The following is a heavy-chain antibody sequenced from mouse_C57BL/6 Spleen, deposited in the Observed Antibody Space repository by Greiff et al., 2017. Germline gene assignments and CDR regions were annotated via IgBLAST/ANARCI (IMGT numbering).Heavy chain of an antibody. V-gene: IGHV5-4*01. CDR3: ARDLNYYGSSYGFAY. J-gene: IGHJ3*01. Sequence: DVKLVESGGGLVKPGGSLKLSCAASGFTFSSYAMSWVRQTPEKRLEWVATISDGGSYTYYPDNVKGRFTISRDNAKNNLYLQMSHLKSEDTAMYYCARDLNYYGSSYGFAYWGQGTLVTVSA. D-gene: IGHD1-1*01. CDR1: GFTFSSYA. CDR2: ISDGGSYT.